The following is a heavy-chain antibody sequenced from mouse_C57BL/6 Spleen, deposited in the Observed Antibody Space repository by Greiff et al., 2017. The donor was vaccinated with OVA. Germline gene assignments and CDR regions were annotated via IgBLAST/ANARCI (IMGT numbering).Heavy chain of an antibody. CDR2: INPNNGGT. J-gene: IGHJ3*01. V-gene: IGHV1-26*01. Sequence: EVQLQQSGPELVKHGASVKISCKASGYTFTDYYMNWVKQSHGKSLEWIGDINPNNGGTSYNQKFKGKATLTVDKSSSTAYMELRSLTSEDSAVYYCARTAQATGFAYWGQGTLVTVSA. D-gene: IGHD3-2*02. CDR1: GYTFTDYY. CDR3: ARTAQATGFAY.